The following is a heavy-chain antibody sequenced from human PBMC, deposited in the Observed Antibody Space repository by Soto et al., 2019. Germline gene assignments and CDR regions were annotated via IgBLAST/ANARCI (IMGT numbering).Heavy chain of an antibody. J-gene: IGHJ4*02. CDR1: GFNFSSYW. CDR2: MNQDGNEK. D-gene: IGHD2-8*01. Sequence: PGGSLRLSCAAAGFNFSSYWMSWVRQVPGKGLEWVANMNQDGNEKYYLDSVKGRFTISRDNSKNTLYLQMSSLGAEDTAVYYCAKNGGMRYRALDYWGQGTLVTVSS. V-gene: IGHV3-7*03. CDR3: AKNGGMRYRALDY.